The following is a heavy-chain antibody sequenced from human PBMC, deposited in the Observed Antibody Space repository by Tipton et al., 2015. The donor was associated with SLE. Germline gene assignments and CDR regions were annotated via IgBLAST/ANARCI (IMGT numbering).Heavy chain of an antibody. CDR1: GFSLNTPGVG. V-gene: IGHV2-5*01. J-gene: IGHJ4*02. CDR2: IYWSDFR. CDR3: AHRGGGSYHLDY. Sequence: TLSLTCTFSGFSLNTPGVGVAWIRQPPGKALEWLALIYWSDFRRYRPSLKNRLTITKDTTRNQVVLTVTNMDPMDTATYYCAHRGGGSYHLDYWGQGTLVAVSS. D-gene: IGHD1-26*01.